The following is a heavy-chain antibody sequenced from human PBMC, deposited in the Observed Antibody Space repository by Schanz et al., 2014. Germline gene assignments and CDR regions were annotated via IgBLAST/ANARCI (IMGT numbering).Heavy chain of an antibody. Sequence: EQLVESGGGLVKPGGSLRLSCAVSGFTVSSNHMSWVRQAPGKGLEWVSSISSSGSYIHYADSVKGRFTISRDNAKNTLYLQMNSLRAEDTAVYYCARPRFDYGEVDYWGQGTLVTVSS. CDR2: ISSSGSYI. CDR1: GFTVSSNH. CDR3: ARPRFDYGEVDY. D-gene: IGHD4-17*01. V-gene: IGHV3-21*01. J-gene: IGHJ4*02.